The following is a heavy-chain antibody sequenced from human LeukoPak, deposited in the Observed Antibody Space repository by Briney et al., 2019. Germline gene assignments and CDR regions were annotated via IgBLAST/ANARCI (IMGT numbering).Heavy chain of an antibody. D-gene: IGHD3-22*01. CDR1: GYRFTSYW. CDR2: IYPGDSDT. J-gene: IGHJ4*02. V-gene: IGHV5-51*01. Sequence: GESLKISCKGSGYRFTSYWIGWVRQMPGKGLEWMGIIYPGDSDTRYSPSFQGQVTISADKSISTAYLQWSSLKASDTAMYYCARITYYDSSGYPIYYFDYWGQGTLVTVSS. CDR3: ARITYYDSSGYPIYYFDY.